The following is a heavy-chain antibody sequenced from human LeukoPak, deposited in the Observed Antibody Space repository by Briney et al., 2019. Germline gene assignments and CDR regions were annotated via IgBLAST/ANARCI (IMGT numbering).Heavy chain of an antibody. Sequence: PSETLSLTCAVYGGSFSGYYWSWIRQPPGKGLEWIGEINHSGSTNYNPSLKSRVTISVDTSKNQFSLKLGSVTAADTAVYYCSYSGSYYPDYWGQGTLVTVSS. J-gene: IGHJ4*02. V-gene: IGHV4-34*01. D-gene: IGHD3-10*01. CDR1: GGSFSGYY. CDR2: INHSGST. CDR3: SYSGSYYPDY.